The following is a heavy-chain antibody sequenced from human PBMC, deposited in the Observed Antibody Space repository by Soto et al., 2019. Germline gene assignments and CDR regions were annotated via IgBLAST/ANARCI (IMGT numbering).Heavy chain of an antibody. V-gene: IGHV2-5*02. CDR3: AHSLIPNWGSRGAFDY. D-gene: IGHD7-27*01. CDR2: IYWDDDK. Sequence: QITLKESGPTLVKPTQTLTLTCTFSGFSLSTSGVGVGWIRQPPGKALEWLALIYWDDDKRYSPSLKSRLTITKETSKNQVVLTMTNMDPVDTATYYCAHSLIPNWGSRGAFDYWGQGTLVTVSS. CDR1: GFSLSTSGVG. J-gene: IGHJ4*02.